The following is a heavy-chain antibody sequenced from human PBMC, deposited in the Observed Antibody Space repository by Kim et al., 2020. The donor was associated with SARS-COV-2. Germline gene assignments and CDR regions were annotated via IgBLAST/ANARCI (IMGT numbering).Heavy chain of an antibody. CDR3: ARRYGTLLDY. V-gene: IGHV4-39*01. CDR2: IFYSGST. J-gene: IGHJ4*02. D-gene: IGHD3-10*01. Sequence: SETLSLTCTVSGGSNSSSSFYWGWIRQPPGKGLEWIGSIFYSGSTFYNPSLKSRVTISVDTSKNQFFLKLSSVTAADTAVYYCARRYGTLLDYWGQGTLVTVSS. CDR1: GGSNSSSSFY.